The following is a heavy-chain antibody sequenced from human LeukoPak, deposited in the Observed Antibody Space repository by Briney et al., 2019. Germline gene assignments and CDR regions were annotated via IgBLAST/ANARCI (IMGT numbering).Heavy chain of an antibody. CDR1: GFTFSSYS. Sequence: GGSLRLSCAASGFTFSSYSMNWVRQALGKGLEWVSSMSSSSSYIYYADSVKGRFTISRDNAKNSLYLQMNSLRAEDTAVYYCARYGNYGLDYFDYWGQGTLVTVSS. D-gene: IGHD1-7*01. V-gene: IGHV3-21*01. CDR2: MSSSSSYI. J-gene: IGHJ4*02. CDR3: ARYGNYGLDYFDY.